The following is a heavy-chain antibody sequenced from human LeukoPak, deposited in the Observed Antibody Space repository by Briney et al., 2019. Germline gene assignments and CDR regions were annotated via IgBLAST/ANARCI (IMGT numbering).Heavy chain of an antibody. V-gene: IGHV5-51*01. CDR3: AIFDFLFGEIDNWFDP. Sequence: GESLKISCKGSGYSFTTYWIGWVRQMPGKGLEWMGIIYPGDSDTRYSPSFQGQVTISADKSISTAYLQWSSLKASDTAMYYCAIFDFLFGEIDNWFDPWGQGTQVTVSS. CDR1: GYSFTTYW. J-gene: IGHJ5*02. CDR2: IYPGDSDT. D-gene: IGHD3-16*01.